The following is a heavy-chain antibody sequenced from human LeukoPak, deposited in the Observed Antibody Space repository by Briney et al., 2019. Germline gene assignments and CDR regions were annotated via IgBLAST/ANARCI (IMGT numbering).Heavy chain of an antibody. CDR2: IYYSGTT. V-gene: IGHV4-59*01. J-gene: IGHJ4*02. CDR3: TREGPPVHYTGYYDY. D-gene: IGHD3-9*01. Sequence: SETLSLTCTVSGGSISGYYWSWIRQPPGKGLEWIGYIYYSGTTNYNPSLKSRVTISVDTSKNQVSLKLTSVTAADSAVYYCTREGPPVHYTGYYDYWGRGTLVTVSS. CDR1: GGSISGYY.